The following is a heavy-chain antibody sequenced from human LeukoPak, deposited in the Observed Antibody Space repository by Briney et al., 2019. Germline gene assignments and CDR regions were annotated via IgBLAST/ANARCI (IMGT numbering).Heavy chain of an antibody. J-gene: IGHJ1*01. CDR2: ISYDGSNK. V-gene: IGHV3-30*18. CDR3: AKSPPGRYCSGGSCYSGSYFQH. CDR1: GFTFSSYG. D-gene: IGHD2-15*01. Sequence: GGSLRLSCAASGFTFSSYGMHWVRQAPGKGLEWVAVISYDGSNKYYADSVKGRFTISRDISKNTLYLQMNSLRAEDTAVYYCAKSPPGRYCSGGSCYSGSYFQHWGQGTLVTVSS.